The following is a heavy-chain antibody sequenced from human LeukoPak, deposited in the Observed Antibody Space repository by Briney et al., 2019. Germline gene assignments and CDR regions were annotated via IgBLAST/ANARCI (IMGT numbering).Heavy chain of an antibody. CDR3: AHRPVAGKGYYFDY. CDR1: GFSLSTSVVG. CDR2: IHWNDDK. V-gene: IGHV2-5*01. Sequence: SGPTLVNPTQTLTLTCTFSGFSLSTSVVGVGWIRQPPGKALEWLALIHWNDDKRYSPSLRSRLTITEDTSKNQVVLIMTNMDPVDTATYYCAHRPVAGKGYYFDYWGQGTLVTVSS. D-gene: IGHD6-19*01. J-gene: IGHJ4*02.